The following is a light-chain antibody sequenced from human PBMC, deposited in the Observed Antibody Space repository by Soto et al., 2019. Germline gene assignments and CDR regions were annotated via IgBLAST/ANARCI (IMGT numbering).Light chain of an antibody. V-gene: IGKV3D-20*02. CDR1: QSISRSD. CDR2: ATS. CDR3: QQRSNWPRT. Sequence: EIVLTQSPGTVSFSPGESATLSCRASQSISRSDLAWYQHRPGQSPRLLIYATSSRATGIPDRFTGGGAGTDFTLTISSLDPEDFAVYYCQQRSNWPRTFGGGTKVDIK. J-gene: IGKJ4*01.